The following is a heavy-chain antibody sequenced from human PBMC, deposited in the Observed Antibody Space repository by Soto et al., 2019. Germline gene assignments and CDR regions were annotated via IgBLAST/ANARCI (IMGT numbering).Heavy chain of an antibody. CDR1: GGTLSSYA. CDR2: IIPIFGTT. D-gene: IGHD2-21*01. CDR3: ARDSGGTIVAFGMDV. Sequence: QVQLVQSGAEVKKPGSSVKFFCKAYGGTLSSYAISWVRQAPGQELEWMGGIIPIFGTTNYAQKVQGRGTITAYESTSTAYMELSSLRSEDTAVYYCARDSGGTIVAFGMDVWGQGTTVTVSS. J-gene: IGHJ6*02. V-gene: IGHV1-69*01.